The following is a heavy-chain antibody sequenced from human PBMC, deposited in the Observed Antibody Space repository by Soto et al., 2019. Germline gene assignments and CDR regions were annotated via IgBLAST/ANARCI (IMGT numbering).Heavy chain of an antibody. CDR3: ARERSAAGTGWFEP. J-gene: IGHJ5*02. V-gene: IGHV1-8*01. Sequence: QVQLVQSGAEVKKPGASVKVSCKASGYTFTSYDIYWVRQATGKGLEWMGWMNPNSGNTGYTQKFQGRGTMTRNNSISTAYTELSTLRSEATTVYYCARERSAAGTGWFEPWGPGTRVTVSS. D-gene: IGHD6-13*01. CDR1: GYTFTSYD. CDR2: MNPNSGNT.